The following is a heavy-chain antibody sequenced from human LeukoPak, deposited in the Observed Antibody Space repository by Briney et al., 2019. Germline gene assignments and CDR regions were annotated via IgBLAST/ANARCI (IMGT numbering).Heavy chain of an antibody. V-gene: IGHV3-30*18. CDR1: GFTFRTYG. CDR3: AKDTKDYYDSGSYYPLY. Sequence: GGSLRLSCAASGFTFRTYGMHWVRQAPGKGLEWIAVMSYDVSSKYYADSVRGRFTISRDNSKNTLYLQMNSLRAEDTAVYYCAKDTKDYYDSGSYYPLYWGQGTLVTVSS. J-gene: IGHJ4*02. D-gene: IGHD3-10*01. CDR2: MSYDVSSK.